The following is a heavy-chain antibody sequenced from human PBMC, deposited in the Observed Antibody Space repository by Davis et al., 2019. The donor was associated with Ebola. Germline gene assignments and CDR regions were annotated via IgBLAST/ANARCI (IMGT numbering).Heavy chain of an antibody. CDR3: ARTGERFGELLFDNGFDP. CDR1: GYTFTSYG. CDR2: ISAYNGNT. D-gene: IGHD3-10*01. Sequence: ASVKVSCKASGYTFTSYGISWVRQAPGQGLEWMGWISAYNGNTNYAQKLQGRVTMPTDTSTSTAYMELRSLRSDDTAVYFCARTGERFGELLFDNGFDPWGQGTLVTVSS. V-gene: IGHV1-18*01. J-gene: IGHJ5*02.